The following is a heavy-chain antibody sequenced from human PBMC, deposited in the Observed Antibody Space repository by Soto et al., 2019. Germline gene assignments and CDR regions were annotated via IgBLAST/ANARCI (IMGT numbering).Heavy chain of an antibody. V-gene: IGHV4-31*03. D-gene: IGHD2-21*02. CDR1: GGSISSGGYY. J-gene: IGHJ6*02. CDR2: IYYSGST. CDR3: ARDLWGYCGTDCYPLDV. Sequence: SETLSLTCTVSGGSISSGGYYWSWIRQHPGKGLEWIGYIYYSGSTYYNPSLKSRVTISVDTSKNQFSLKLSSVTAADTSVYYCARDLWGYCGTDCYPLDVWGQGTTVTVSS.